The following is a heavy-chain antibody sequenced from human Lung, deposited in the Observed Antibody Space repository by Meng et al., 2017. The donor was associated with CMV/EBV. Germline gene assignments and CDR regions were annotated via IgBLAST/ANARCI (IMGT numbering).Heavy chain of an antibody. J-gene: IGHJ4*02. Sequence: SCAASGFSFNHFAMHWVRQGPGKGLEWVAIVSYDGSQKYYADSVKGRFTISRDNSKNTVYLQMNSLRAEDTATFYCVRSYYNNWHTFDYWGQGTXVTVSS. CDR3: VRSYYNNWHTFDY. CDR2: VSYDGSQK. D-gene: IGHD3-9*01. CDR1: GFSFNHFA. V-gene: IGHV3-30*14.